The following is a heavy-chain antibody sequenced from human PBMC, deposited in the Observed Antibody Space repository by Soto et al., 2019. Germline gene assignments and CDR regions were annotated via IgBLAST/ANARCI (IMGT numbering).Heavy chain of an antibody. CDR3: ARGKDRNWNYLYIPRFYGMDV. V-gene: IGHV4-31*03. J-gene: IGHJ6*02. Sequence: PSETLSLTCTVSGGSISSGGYYWSWIRQHPGKGLEWIGYIYYSGSTYYNPSLKSRVTISVDTSKNQFSLKLSSVTAADTAVYYCARGKDRNWNYLYIPRFYGMDVLDQGTTVIVSS. CDR2: IYYSGST. CDR1: GGSISSGGYY. D-gene: IGHD1-7*01.